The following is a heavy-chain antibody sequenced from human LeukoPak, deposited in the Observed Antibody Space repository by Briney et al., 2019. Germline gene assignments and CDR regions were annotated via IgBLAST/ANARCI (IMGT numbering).Heavy chain of an antibody. CDR3: ARDTLNGPFVISLDY. Sequence: GESLRLSCAASGFTFSNYAMHWVRQAPGKGLEWVSHISSGGNTEYYVDSVRGRFTMSRDNAKNLLFLQMNSLRAEDTAVYYCARDTLNGPFVISLDYWGQGALVTVSS. D-gene: IGHD3-9*01. J-gene: IGHJ4*02. CDR1: GFTFSNYA. CDR2: ISSGGNTE. V-gene: IGHV3-48*03.